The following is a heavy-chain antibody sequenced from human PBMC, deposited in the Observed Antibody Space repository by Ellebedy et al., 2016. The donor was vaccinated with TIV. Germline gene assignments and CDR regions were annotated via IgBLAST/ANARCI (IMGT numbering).Heavy chain of an antibody. V-gene: IGHV3-30-3*01. CDR3: ARDLVVVTAILDY. J-gene: IGHJ4*02. CDR2: ISNDGSNN. D-gene: IGHD2-21*02. Sequence: GESLKISCAASGLTFSRYAMHWVRQAPGKGLEWVAVISNDGSNNFYADSVKGRFTISRDNSKNTLYLQMNSLRAEDTAVYYCARDLVVVTAILDYWGQGTLVTVSS. CDR1: GLTFSRYA.